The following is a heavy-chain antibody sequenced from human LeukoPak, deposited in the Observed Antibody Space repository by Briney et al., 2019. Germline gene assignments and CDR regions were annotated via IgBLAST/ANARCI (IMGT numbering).Heavy chain of an antibody. CDR3: AREGPREDAFDI. V-gene: IGHV1-69*13. Sequence: ASVNVSCKASGGTFSSYAISWVRQAPGQGLEWMGGIIPIFGTANYAQKFQGRVTITADESTSTAYMELSSLRSEDTAVYYCAREGPREDAFDIWGQGTMVTVSS. CDR2: IIPIFGTA. CDR1: GGTFSSYA. J-gene: IGHJ3*02.